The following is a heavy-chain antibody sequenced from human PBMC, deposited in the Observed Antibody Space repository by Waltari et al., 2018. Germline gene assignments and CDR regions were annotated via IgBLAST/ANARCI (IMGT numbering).Heavy chain of an antibody. CDR1: GGSISSYY. J-gene: IGHJ5*02. CDR3: ARIRSGGSCSP. CDR2: IYYSGST. V-gene: IGHV4-59*13. Sequence: QVQLQESGPGLVKPSETLSLTCTVSGGSISSYYWSWIRQPPGKGLEWIGYIYYSGSTYYNPTRKSRVTISVDTSKNQFSLKLSSVTAADTAVYYCARIRSGGSCSPWGQGTLVTVSS. D-gene: IGHD2-15*01.